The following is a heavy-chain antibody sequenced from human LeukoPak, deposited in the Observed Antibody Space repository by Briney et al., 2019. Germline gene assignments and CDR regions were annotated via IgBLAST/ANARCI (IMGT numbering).Heavy chain of an antibody. CDR3: ARSRAIGSGWPGNY. D-gene: IGHD6-19*01. CDR2: INAGNGNT. V-gene: IGHV1-3*01. Sequence: ASVKVSCKASGYTFTSYAMHWERQAPGQRLEWMGWINAGNGNTKYSQKFQGRVTITRDTSASTAYMELSSLRSEDTAVYYCARSRAIGSGWPGNYWGQGTLVTVSS. CDR1: GYTFTSYA. J-gene: IGHJ4*02.